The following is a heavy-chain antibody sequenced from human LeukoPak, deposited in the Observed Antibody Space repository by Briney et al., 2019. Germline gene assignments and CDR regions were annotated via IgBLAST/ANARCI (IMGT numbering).Heavy chain of an antibody. CDR2: IYYSGST. CDR1: GGSISSYY. Sequence: PSETLSLTCTVSGGSISSYYWSWIRQPPGKGLEWIGYIYYSGSTNYNPSLKSRVTISVDTSKNQFSLKLSSVTAADTAVYYCARDQKSISYPYYYGMDVWGQGTTVTVSS. V-gene: IGHV4-59*01. J-gene: IGHJ6*02. CDR3: ARDQKSISYPYYYGMDV. D-gene: IGHD3-9*01.